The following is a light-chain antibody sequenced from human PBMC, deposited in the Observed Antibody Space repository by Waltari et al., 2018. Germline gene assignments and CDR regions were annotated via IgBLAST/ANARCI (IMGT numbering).Light chain of an antibody. CDR1: QTIGSR. CDR2: KAS. J-gene: IGKJ2*01. Sequence: DIQMTQSPSTLSPSVGDRVTITCRASQTIGSRLAWYQQKPGKAPTILIYKASNLENDSPSRFSGSGYWTDFTLTIRSLQPADFATYYGQQYSSFPYTFGQGTKLEI. V-gene: IGKV1-5*03. CDR3: QQYSSFPYT.